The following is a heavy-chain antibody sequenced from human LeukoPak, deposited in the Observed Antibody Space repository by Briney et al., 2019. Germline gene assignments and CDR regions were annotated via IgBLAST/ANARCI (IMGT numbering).Heavy chain of an antibody. CDR2: ISSSSSTI. J-gene: IGHJ2*01. Sequence: PGGSLRLSCAASGFTFSNYSMNWVRQAPGKGLEWVSYISSSSSTIYYADSVKGRFTISRDNAKNSLYLQMNSLRAEDTAVYYCARGKDSSGYYFSWYFDLWGRGTLVTVSS. CDR1: GFTFSNYS. D-gene: IGHD3-22*01. CDR3: ARGKDSSGYYFSWYFDL. V-gene: IGHV3-48*01.